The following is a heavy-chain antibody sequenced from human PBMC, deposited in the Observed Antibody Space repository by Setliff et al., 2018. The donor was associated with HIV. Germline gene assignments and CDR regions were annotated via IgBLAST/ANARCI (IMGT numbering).Heavy chain of an antibody. Sequence: RDPPGRGLAWIGYISNSGKIYYDPSLNSRVTLSADTSKNQLSLKLTSVTAEDTGVYYCARTVPHSAAQDAFDIWGQGTVVTVSS. CDR2: ISNSGKI. V-gene: IGHV4-28*02. J-gene: IGHJ3*02. D-gene: IGHD4-4*01. CDR3: ARTVPHSAAQDAFDI.